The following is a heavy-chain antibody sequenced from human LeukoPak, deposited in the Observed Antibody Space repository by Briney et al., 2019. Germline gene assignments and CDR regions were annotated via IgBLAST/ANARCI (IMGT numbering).Heavy chain of an antibody. CDR2: ITRSGSST. Sequence: GGSLRLSCAASGFTFSAYAMTWVRQAPGKGLEWVSYITRSGSSTYYADSVKGRFTMSRDSAKRSLDLQMNSLRAEDTAVYYCARASSRGYSYGQDYWGQGTLVTVSS. D-gene: IGHD5-18*01. V-gene: IGHV3-48*01. CDR3: ARASSRGYSYGQDY. CDR1: GFTFSAYA. J-gene: IGHJ4*02.